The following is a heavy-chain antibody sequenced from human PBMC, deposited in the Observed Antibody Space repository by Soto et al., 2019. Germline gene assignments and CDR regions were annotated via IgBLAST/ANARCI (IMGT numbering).Heavy chain of an antibody. CDR2: IYYSGST. Sequence: QVQLQESGPGLVKPSQTLSLTCTVSGGSISSGGYYWSWIRQHPGKGLEWIGYIYYSGSTYYNPSLKSRVTLSVDTSKNQFSLKLSSVTAADTAVYYCARAGYGGNSGFLYFQHWGQGTLVTVSS. J-gene: IGHJ1*01. V-gene: IGHV4-31*03. CDR3: ARAGYGGNSGFLYFQH. D-gene: IGHD4-17*01. CDR1: GGSISSGGYY.